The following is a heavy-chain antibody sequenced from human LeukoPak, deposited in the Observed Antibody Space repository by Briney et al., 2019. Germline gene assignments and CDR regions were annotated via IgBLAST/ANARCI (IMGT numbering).Heavy chain of an antibody. CDR3: ARVSGYDWESFYDY. J-gene: IGHJ4*02. V-gene: IGHV4-59*01. Sequence: SETLSLTCDVYGGSFSGYYWSWIRQPPGKGLEWIGYIYYSVSTNYNPSLKSRVTISVDTSKNQFSLKLSSVTAADTAMYYCARVSGYDWESFYDYWGQGSLVTVSS. CDR1: GGSFSGYY. D-gene: IGHD5-12*01. CDR2: IYYSVST.